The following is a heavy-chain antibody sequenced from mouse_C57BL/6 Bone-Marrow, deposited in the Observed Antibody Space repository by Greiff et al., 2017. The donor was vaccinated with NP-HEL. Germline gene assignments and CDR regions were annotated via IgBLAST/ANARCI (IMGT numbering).Heavy chain of an antibody. CDR2: INPSTGGT. CDR1: GYSFTGYY. V-gene: IGHV1-43*01. CDR3: ARYGSSYVPYAIDY. Sequence: VQLQQSGPELVKPGASVKISCKASGYSFTGYYMHWVKQSSEKSLEWIGEINPSTGGTRYNQKFKGKATLTVDKSSSTAYMKLKSLTSEDSAVYYCARYGSSYVPYAIDYWGQGTSVTFSS. J-gene: IGHJ4*01. D-gene: IGHD1-1*01.